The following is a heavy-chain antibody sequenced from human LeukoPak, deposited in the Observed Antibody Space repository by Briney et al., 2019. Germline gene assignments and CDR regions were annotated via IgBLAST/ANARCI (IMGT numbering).Heavy chain of an antibody. V-gene: IGHV1-24*01. CDR1: GYSHVELS. CDR3: TNGGGSYSWFDP. J-gene: IGHJ5*02. D-gene: IGHD1-26*01. Sequence: ASVKVSCKVSGYSHVELSMHWVRQAPGKGLEWMGGLDPEDDETIYAQKFQGRVTMTEDTSTETAYIELTSLTSEDTAVYYCTNGGGSYSWFDPWGQGTLVTVSS. CDR2: LDPEDDET.